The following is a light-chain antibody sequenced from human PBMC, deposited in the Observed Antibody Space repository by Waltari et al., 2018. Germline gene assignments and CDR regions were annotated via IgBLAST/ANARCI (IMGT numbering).Light chain of an antibody. CDR2: DAS. Sequence: EIVLTQSPATLSLSPGERATLSCRASQSVSSYLAWYQQKPGQAPRLLIYDASNRATGIPARFRGRGSGTDFTLTISSLGPEDFAVYYCQQRSNWPLTFGGGTKVEIK. CDR1: QSVSSY. V-gene: IGKV3-11*01. CDR3: QQRSNWPLT. J-gene: IGKJ4*01.